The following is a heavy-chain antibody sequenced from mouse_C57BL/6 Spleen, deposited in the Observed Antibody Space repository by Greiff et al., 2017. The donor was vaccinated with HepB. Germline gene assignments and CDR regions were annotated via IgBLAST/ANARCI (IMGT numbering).Heavy chain of an antibody. CDR2: IYPSDSET. CDR1: GYTFTSYW. CDR3: ARGPDDGLTREFAY. J-gene: IGHJ3*01. D-gene: IGHD2-3*01. Sequence: QVQLQQPGAELVRPGSSVKLSCKASGYTFTSYWMDWVKQRPGQGLEWIGNIYPSDSETHYNQKFKDKATLTVDKSSSTAYMQLSSLTSEDSAVYYCARGPDDGLTREFAYWGQGTLVTVSA. V-gene: IGHV1-61*01.